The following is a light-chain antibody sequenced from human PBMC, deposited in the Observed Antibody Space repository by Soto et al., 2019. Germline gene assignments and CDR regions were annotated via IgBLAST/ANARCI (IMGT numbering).Light chain of an antibody. J-gene: IGKJ1*01. V-gene: IGKV4-1*01. CDR2: AAY. CDR1: QSVLYSSNNRNY. CDR3: QKSYSTPPT. Sequence: DIVMTQSPDSVAVSLRERATINCKSSQSVLYSSNNRNYLAWYQQTTGKAPKLLIYAAYSLQSGVTSRLSGSGSGTDFTLTISSLQPEDFATYYCQKSYSTPPTFGHGTTGDIK.